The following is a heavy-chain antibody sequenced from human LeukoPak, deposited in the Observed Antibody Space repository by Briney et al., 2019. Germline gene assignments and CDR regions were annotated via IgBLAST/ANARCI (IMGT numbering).Heavy chain of an antibody. J-gene: IGHJ4*02. Sequence: GGSLRLSCAASGFTFNTFNMNWVRQAPGKGLEWVSSITSGGDYIYYADSVKGRFTTSRDNAKNSLSLQLNSLRVEDTAVYYCARVHYDVLAASYKWTPDYWGQGTLVTVSS. CDR3: ARVHYDVLAASYKWTPDY. CDR1: GFTFNTFN. CDR2: ITSGGDYI. V-gene: IGHV3-21*01. D-gene: IGHD3-9*01.